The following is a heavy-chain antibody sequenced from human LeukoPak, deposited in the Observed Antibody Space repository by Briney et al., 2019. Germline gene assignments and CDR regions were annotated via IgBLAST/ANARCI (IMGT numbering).Heavy chain of an antibody. CDR2: ISGSGGST. V-gene: IGHV3-23*01. D-gene: IGHD2-15*01. CDR1: GFTFSSYA. Sequence: GGSLRLSCAASGFTFSSYAMSWVRQAPGKGLEWVSAISGSGGSTYYADSVKGRFTISRDNTKNTLYLQMNSLRAEDTAVYYCAKDTGVVVALDSWGQGTQVTVSS. CDR3: AKDTGVVVALDS. J-gene: IGHJ4*02.